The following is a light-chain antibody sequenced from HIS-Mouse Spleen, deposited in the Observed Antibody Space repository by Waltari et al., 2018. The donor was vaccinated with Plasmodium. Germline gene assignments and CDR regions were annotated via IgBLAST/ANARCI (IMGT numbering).Light chain of an antibody. CDR2: GAS. Sequence: EIVMTQSPATLSVSPGERATLSCRASPSVSSNLAWYQQKPGQAPRLLIYGASTRATGIPARCSGSGSGTEFTLTISSLQSEDFAVYYCQKYNNWSFTFGPGTKVDIK. V-gene: IGKV3-15*01. J-gene: IGKJ3*01. CDR3: QKYNNWSFT. CDR1: PSVSSN.